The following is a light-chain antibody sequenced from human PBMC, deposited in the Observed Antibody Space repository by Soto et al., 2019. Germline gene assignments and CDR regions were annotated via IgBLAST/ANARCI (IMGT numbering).Light chain of an antibody. CDR1: SSDVGGYNY. V-gene: IGLV2-11*01. CDR3: CSYAGSYTFVV. J-gene: IGLJ2*01. CDR2: DVS. Sequence: QSVLTQPRSVSGSPGQSVTISCTGTSSDVGGYNYVSWYQQHPGKAPKLMIYDVSERPSGVPDRFSGSKFGNTASLTISGLQAEDEADYYCCSYAGSYTFVVFGGGTKLTVL.